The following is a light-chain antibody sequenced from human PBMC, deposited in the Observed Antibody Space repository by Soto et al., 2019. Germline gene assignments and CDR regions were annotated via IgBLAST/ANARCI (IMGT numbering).Light chain of an antibody. CDR1: QSVSSN. CDR2: DAS. J-gene: IGKJ5*01. Sequence: IVMTQSPATLSVSPGERATLSCRASQSVSSNLAWYQQKPGQAPRLLIYDASNRATGIPVRFSGSGSGTDFTLTISSLEPEDFAVYYCQQRSNWPPITFGHGTRLEIK. CDR3: QQRSNWPPIT. V-gene: IGKV3-11*01.